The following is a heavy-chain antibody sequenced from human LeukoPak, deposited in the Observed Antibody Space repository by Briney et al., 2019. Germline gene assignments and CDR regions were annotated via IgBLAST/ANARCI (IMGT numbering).Heavy chain of an antibody. J-gene: IGHJ6*03. Sequence: PGGSLRLSCSASAFTFKTYAMHWVRQAPGKGLEWVAVISSDSDGVYTYYLDSVKGRFTISRDTSMKILYLQMNSLRPDDTALYYCVKGRGGGSASYKRKMGEHFYHMDVWGKGTPVTVSS. V-gene: IGHV3-30*18. CDR2: ISSDSDGVYT. CDR1: AFTFKTYA. D-gene: IGHD3-16*01. CDR3: VKGRGGGSASYKRKMGEHFYHMDV.